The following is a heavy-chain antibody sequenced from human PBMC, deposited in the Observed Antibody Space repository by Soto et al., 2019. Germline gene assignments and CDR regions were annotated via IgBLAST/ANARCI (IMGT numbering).Heavy chain of an antibody. CDR1: GASISSYY. J-gene: IGHJ4*02. V-gene: IGHV4-59*01. CDR3: ARDAGQLGLDY. D-gene: IGHD6-6*01. Sequence: SETLSLTCTVSGASISSYYWSWIRQPPGKGLEWIGYIYYSGSTNYNPPLKSRVTISVDTSKNQFSLKLSSVTAADTAVYYCARDAGQLGLDYWGQGTLVTVSS. CDR2: IYYSGST.